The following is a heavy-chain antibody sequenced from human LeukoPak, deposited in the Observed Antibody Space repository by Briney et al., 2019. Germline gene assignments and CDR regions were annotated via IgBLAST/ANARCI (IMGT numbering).Heavy chain of an antibody. CDR2: ISGSGGST. V-gene: IGHV3-23*01. J-gene: IGHJ2*01. Sequence: TGGSLRLSCAASGFTFSSYAMSWVRQAPGKGLEWVSAISGSGGSTYYADSVKGRFTISRDNSKNTLYLQMNSLRAEDTAVYYCAKDSILGYCSSTSCPNWYFDLWAVAPWSLSPQ. CDR1: GFTFSSYA. CDR3: AKDSILGYCSSTSCPNWYFDL. D-gene: IGHD2-2*01.